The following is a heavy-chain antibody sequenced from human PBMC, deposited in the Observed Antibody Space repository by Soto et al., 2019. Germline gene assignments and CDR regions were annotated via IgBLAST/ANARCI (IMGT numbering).Heavy chain of an antibody. CDR1: GYTFTSYG. J-gene: IGHJ5*02. CDR3: ARVIGIASGGTFDP. Sequence: ATVKVSCKASGYTFTSYGISWVRQAPGQGLEWMGWISAYNGNTNYAQKLQGRVTMTTDTSTSTAYMELRSLRSDDTAVYYCARVIGIASGGTFDPSGQETLDIVSS. D-gene: IGHD6-13*01. V-gene: IGHV1-18*01. CDR2: ISAYNGNT.